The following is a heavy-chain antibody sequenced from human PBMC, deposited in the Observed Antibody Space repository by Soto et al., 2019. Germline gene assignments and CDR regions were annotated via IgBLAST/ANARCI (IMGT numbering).Heavy chain of an antibody. CDR2: IYYSGST. V-gene: IGHV4-31*11. Sequence: SATLSLTCAVSGDSISRGSYYWSWIRQHPGKGLEWIGYIYYSGSTYYNPSLKSRVPITVDTSKNQFSLKLSSVTAADTAVYYFESVGAARPVYCCDRWGQGTLVTVSS. CDR1: GDSISRGSYY. CDR3: ESVGAARPVYCCDR. D-gene: IGHD6-6*01. J-gene: IGHJ5*02.